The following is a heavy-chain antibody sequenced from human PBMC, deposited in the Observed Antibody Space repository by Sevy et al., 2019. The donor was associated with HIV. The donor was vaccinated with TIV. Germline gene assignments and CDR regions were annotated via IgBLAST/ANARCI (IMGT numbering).Heavy chain of an antibody. Sequence: GGSLRLSCAASGFTITGKAVHWVRQAPGKGLEWVAVIWNDGSNKYYADSVKGRFTTSRDNSSNTLYLQMNSLRAEDTAVYYCARDVRGEGIRPGDLDYWGQGTLSPSPQ. CDR1: GFTITGKA. V-gene: IGHV3-33*08. CDR3: ARDVRGEGIRPGDLDY. D-gene: IGHD3-10*02. J-gene: IGHJ4*02. CDR2: IWNDGSNK.